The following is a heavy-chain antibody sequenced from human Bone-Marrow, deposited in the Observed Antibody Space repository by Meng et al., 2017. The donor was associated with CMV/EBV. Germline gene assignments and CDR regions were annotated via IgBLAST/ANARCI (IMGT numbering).Heavy chain of an antibody. CDR2: INPNSGGT. CDR1: GYTFTSYY. CDR3: AREGGGNGANWFDP. J-gene: IGHJ5*02. D-gene: IGHD4-23*01. V-gene: IGHV1-2*02. Sequence: ASVKVSCKASGYTFTSYYMHCVRQAPGQGLEWMGWINPNSGGTNYAQKFQGRVTMTTDTSTSTAYMELRSLRSDDTVVYYCAREGGGNGANWFDPWGQGTLVADSS.